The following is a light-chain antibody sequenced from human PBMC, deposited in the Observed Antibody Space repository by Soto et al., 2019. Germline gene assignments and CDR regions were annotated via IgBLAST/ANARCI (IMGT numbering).Light chain of an antibody. CDR1: QSVRGSS. J-gene: IGKJ1*01. Sequence: EIVLAQSPGTLSLSPGETATLSCRASQSVRGSSLAWFQQKPGQAPRLLIYGASSRATCIQDRFSSSGSGTDFTLTISRLEPEDFAVYFCQQYGSPPRTFGQGSKVDIK. V-gene: IGKV3-20*01. CDR2: GAS. CDR3: QQYGSPPRT.